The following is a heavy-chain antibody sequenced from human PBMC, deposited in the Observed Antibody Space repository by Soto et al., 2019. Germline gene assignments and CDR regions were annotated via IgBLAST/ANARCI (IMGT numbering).Heavy chain of an antibody. CDR1: GYTFTSYG. CDR2: ISAYNGNT. CDR3: AMQRGGVVY. Sequence: ASVKVSCKASGYTFTSYGLNWVRQAPGQGLEWMGWISAYNGNTIYAQMLQGRVTMTTDTSTSTAYMDLSRLRSDDTAVYYCAMQRGGVVYWGQGTLVTVSS. D-gene: IGHD6-25*01. V-gene: IGHV1-18*01. J-gene: IGHJ4*02.